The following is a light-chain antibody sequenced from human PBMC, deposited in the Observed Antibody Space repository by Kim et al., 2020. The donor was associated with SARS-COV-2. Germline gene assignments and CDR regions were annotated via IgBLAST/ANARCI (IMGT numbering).Light chain of an antibody. V-gene: IGKV4-1*01. CDR2: WAS. Sequence: DIVMTRSPDSLAVSLGERATINCKSSQSVLYTSNNENYLAWYQQKPGQSPKLLIYWASTRESGVPDRFSGSGSGTDFTLTISSLQAEDVAVYYCHQYFIAPFAFGPGTKVDIK. CDR1: QSVLYTSNNENY. CDR3: HQYFIAPFA. J-gene: IGKJ3*01.